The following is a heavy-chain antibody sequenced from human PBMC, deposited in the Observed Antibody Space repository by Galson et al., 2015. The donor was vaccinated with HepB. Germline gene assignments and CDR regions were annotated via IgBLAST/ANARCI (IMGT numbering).Heavy chain of an antibody. CDR3: ARIRWELFTFDI. CDR2: IYTSENT. D-gene: IGHD4-23*01. J-gene: IGHJ3*02. CDR1: GASISNYY. Sequence: SETLSLTCAVSGASISNYYWSWIRQPAGKGLEWIGQIYTSENTNYNPSLQSRVTMSVDTSKNQFSLKLGSVTAADTAVYYCARIRWELFTFDIWGQGTMVTVSS. V-gene: IGHV4-4*07.